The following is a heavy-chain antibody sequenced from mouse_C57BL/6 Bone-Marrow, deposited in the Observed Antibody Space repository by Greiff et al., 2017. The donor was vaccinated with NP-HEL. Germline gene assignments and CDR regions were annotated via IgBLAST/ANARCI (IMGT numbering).Heavy chain of an antibody. D-gene: IGHD2-3*01. J-gene: IGHJ3*01. CDR3: ARSGWLLAFAY. Sequence: QVQPQQSGAELARPGASVKLSCKASGYTFTSYGISWVKQRTGQGLEWIGEIYPRSGNTYYNEKFKGKATLTADKSSSTAYMELRSLTSEDSAVYFCARSGWLLAFAYWGQGTLVTVSA. CDR1: GYTFTSYG. CDR2: IYPRSGNT. V-gene: IGHV1-81*01.